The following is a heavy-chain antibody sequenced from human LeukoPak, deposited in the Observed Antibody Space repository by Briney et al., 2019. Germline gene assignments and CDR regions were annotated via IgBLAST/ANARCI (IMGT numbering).Heavy chain of an antibody. J-gene: IGHJ4*02. CDR2: IYYSGST. CDR3: ARPNTAMASGFDY. CDR1: GGSISSSSYY. V-gene: IGHV4-39*01. D-gene: IGHD5-18*01. Sequence: SETLSLTCTVSGGSISSSSYYWVWIRQPPGKGLEWFGSIYYSGSTYYNPSLKSRVTISVDTSKNQFSRKQSSVTAGDRAVYYCARPNTAMASGFDYWGQGNLVTVSS.